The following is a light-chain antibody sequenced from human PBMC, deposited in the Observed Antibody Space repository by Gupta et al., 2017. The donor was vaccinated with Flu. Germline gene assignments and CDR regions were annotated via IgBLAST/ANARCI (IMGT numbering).Light chain of an antibody. J-gene: IGLJ3*02. CDR1: TGAVTTGYH. CDR3: LLYVGGGRKWV. V-gene: IGLV7-43*01. Sequence: QTVVTQEPSLTVSPGGTVTLTCSSSTGAVTTGYHATWFQQKPGQSPRPLIYDTTNKHSWTPARFSGSLLGGKAALTLSGVQPEDDAEYYCLLYVGGGRKWVFGGGTKVTVL. CDR2: DTT.